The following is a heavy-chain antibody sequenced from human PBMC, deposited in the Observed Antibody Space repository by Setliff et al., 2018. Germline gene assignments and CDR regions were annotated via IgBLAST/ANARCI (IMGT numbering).Heavy chain of an antibody. D-gene: IGHD1-26*01. CDR2: ISPSGST. J-gene: IGHJ4*02. V-gene: IGHV4-61*09. CDR3: ARSPSSGAYWNPRPFYSDY. Sequence: SETLSLTCSVSGASITSGGFYWTWIRQPAGEGLEWIGHISPSGSTTYNPSVKSRVTISLDTSKNHFSLKLDSVTAADTALYYCARSPSSGAYWNPRPFYSDYWARGTLVTVSS. CDR1: GASITSGGFY.